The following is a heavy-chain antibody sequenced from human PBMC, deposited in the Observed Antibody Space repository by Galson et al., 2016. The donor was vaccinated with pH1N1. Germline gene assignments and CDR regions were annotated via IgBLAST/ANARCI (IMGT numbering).Heavy chain of an antibody. CDR3: ARVRLVLPGDPTGYFDL. Sequence: SLRLSCAASGFTFSDYYMTWLRQAPGKGLEWVSQISSGGTYANYEDSVKGRFTISRDNAGNTLYLQMNSLRDEDAALYYCARVRLVLPGDPTGYFDLWGQGALVTVSS. J-gene: IGHJ4*02. CDR1: GFTFSDYY. CDR2: ISSGGTYA. V-gene: IGHV3-11*06. D-gene: IGHD3-9*01.